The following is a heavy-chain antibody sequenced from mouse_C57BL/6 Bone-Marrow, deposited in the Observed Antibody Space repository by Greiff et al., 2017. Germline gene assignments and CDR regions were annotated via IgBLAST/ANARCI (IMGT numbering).Heavy chain of an antibody. D-gene: IGHD2-3*01. Sequence: TLKESGPGILQSSQTLSLTCSFSGFSLSTSGMGVSWIRQPSGKGLEWLAHIYWDDDKRYNPSLKSRLTIPKDTSRNQVFLKITSVDTADTATYYCARWVYDGYYGYFDVWGTGTTVTVSS. CDR2: IYWDDDK. J-gene: IGHJ1*03. V-gene: IGHV8-12*01. CDR3: ARWVYDGYYGYFDV. CDR1: GFSLSTSGMG.